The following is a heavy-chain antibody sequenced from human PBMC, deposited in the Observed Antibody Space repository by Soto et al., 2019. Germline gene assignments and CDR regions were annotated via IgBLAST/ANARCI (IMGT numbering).Heavy chain of an antibody. J-gene: IGHJ3*02. CDR1: GGTFSSYA. CDR3: ARDREMATITDAFDI. CDR2: IIPIFGTA. Sequence: SVKVSCKASGGTFSSYAISWVRQAPGQGLEWMGGIIPIFGTANYAQKFQGRVTITADESTSTAYMELSSLRSEDTAVYYCARDREMATITDAFDIWGQGTMVTVSS. D-gene: IGHD5-12*01. V-gene: IGHV1-69*13.